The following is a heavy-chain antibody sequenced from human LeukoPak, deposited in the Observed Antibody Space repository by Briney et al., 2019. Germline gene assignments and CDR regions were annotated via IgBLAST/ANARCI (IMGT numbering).Heavy chain of an antibody. D-gene: IGHD3-16*02. Sequence: SETLSLTCTVSGGSIRSSYYYWGWIRQPPGKGLEWIGSIYDSGSTYYNPSLKSRVTISVDTSKNQFSLKLNSVTAADTAVYYCARLRGYRYTLDYWGQGTLVTVSS. CDR3: ARLRGYRYTLDY. CDR2: IYDSGST. J-gene: IGHJ4*02. V-gene: IGHV4-39*07. CDR1: GGSIRSSYYY.